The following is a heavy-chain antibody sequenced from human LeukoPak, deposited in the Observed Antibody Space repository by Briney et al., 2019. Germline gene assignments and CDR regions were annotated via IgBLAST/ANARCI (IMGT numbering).Heavy chain of an antibody. J-gene: IGHJ4*02. CDR2: INAGNGHT. CDR3: ARGIWSATRVDYYLDN. CDR1: GYTFSGYA. V-gene: IGHV1-3*01. D-gene: IGHD5-24*01. Sequence: GASVKVSCTASGYTFSGYAIHWVRQAPGQRFEWMGWINAGNGHTKYSQNFQGRVTITRDSSANIVYMDVSSLTSGDTAVYYCARGIWSATRVDYYLDNWGRGTLVTVSS.